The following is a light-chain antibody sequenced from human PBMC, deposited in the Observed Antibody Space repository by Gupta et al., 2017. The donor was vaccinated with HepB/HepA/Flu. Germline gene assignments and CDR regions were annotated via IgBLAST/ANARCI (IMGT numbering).Light chain of an antibody. Sequence: QSVLTQPPSLSAAPGQKVTISCSGSSSNIGNNYVSWYQQLPGTAPKLLIYDNNKRPSGIPDRFSGSKSGTSATLGITGLQTGEEADYYCGTWDSSLSAYVFGTGTKVTVL. V-gene: IGLV1-51*01. CDR2: DNN. CDR1: SSNIGNNY. CDR3: GTWDSSLSAYV. J-gene: IGLJ1*01.